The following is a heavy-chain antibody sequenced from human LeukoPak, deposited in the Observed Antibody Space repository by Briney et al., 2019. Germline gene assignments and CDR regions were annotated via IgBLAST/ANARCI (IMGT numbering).Heavy chain of an antibody. V-gene: IGHV3-33*01. CDR2: IWYDGSNK. CDR1: GFPFSNYG. D-gene: IGHD3-10*02. CDR3: AREREAAMFGYCFDY. Sequence: GGSLTLSCAPSGFPFSNYGVHWGRHAPGKGLDWVAVIWYDGSNKYYADSVKARVTISRDNSKNTLYLQMSRLRAEPRAGYYCAREREAAMFGYCFDYWGQGTLVTVSS. J-gene: IGHJ4*02.